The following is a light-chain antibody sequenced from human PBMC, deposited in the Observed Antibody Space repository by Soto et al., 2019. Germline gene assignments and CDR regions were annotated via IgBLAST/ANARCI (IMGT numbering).Light chain of an antibody. V-gene: IGKV1-5*03. J-gene: IGKJ1*01. CDR3: HQDDSYTGT. CDR2: KAS. Sequence: DIQMTQSPSTLSASIGDTVTINCRASASINSRLAWYQQSPGKAPRILIYKASSLEREVPSRFSGSGSGTDYTLTIRSLEPDDFAAYYFHQDDSYTGTFGQGTEVEV. CDR1: ASINSR.